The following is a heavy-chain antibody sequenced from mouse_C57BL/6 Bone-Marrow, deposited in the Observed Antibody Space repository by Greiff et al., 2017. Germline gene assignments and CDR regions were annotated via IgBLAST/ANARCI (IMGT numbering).Heavy chain of an antibody. CDR2: INPGSGGT. Sequence: QVQLKQSGAELVRPGTSVKVSCKASGYAFTNYLIEWVKQRPGQGLEWIGVINPGSGGTNYNEKFKGKATLTADKSSSTAYMQLSSLTSEDSAVYFCARDGYYDWFAYWGQGTLVTVSA. D-gene: IGHD2-3*01. CDR1: GYAFTNYL. J-gene: IGHJ3*01. CDR3: ARDGYYDWFAY. V-gene: IGHV1-54*01.